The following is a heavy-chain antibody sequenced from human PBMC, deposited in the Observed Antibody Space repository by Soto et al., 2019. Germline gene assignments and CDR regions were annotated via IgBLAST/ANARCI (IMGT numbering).Heavy chain of an antibody. V-gene: IGHV3-23*01. CDR1: GFTFSDYA. CDR3: ARGDYYDSSGPFSDAFDI. J-gene: IGHJ3*02. CDR2: ISFGGGNT. Sequence: PGGSLRLSCAVSGFTFSDYAMTWVRQAPGKGLEWVATISFGGGNTYYADSVEGRFTISRDNAKNSLYLQMNSLRAEDTAVYYCARGDYYDSSGPFSDAFDIWGQGTMVTVSS. D-gene: IGHD3-22*01.